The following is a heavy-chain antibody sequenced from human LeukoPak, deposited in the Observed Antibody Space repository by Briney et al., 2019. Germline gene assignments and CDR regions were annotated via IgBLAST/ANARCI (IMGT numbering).Heavy chain of an antibody. CDR3: ATFQGAAVAGNAVPYDY. D-gene: IGHD6-19*01. V-gene: IGHV5-51*01. J-gene: IGHJ4*02. Sequence: PGESLKISCKGSGYSFTSYWIGWVRQMPGKGLEWMGIIYPGDSDTRYSPSFQGQVTISADKSISTAYLQWSSLKASDTAMYYCATFQGAAVAGNAVPYDYWGQGTLVTVSS. CDR2: IYPGDSDT. CDR1: GYSFTSYW.